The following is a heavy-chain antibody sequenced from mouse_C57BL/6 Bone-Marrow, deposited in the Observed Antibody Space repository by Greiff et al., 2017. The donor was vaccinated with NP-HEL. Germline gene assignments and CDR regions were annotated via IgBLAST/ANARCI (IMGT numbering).Heavy chain of an antibody. CDR2: ISYDGSN. J-gene: IGHJ2*01. CDR3: AREGPHYYGSFFDY. Sequence: VQLKQSGPGLVKPSQSLSLTCSVTGYSITSGYYWNWIRQFPGNKLEWMGYISYDGSNNYNPSLKNRISITRDTSKNQFFLKLNSVTTEDTATYYCAREGPHYYGSFFDYWGQGTTLTVSS. CDR1: GYSITSGYY. V-gene: IGHV3-6*01. D-gene: IGHD1-1*01.